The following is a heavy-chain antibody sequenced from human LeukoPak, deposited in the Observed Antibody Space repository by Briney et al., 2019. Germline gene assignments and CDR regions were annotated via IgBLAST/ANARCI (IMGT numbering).Heavy chain of an antibody. CDR3: ARGWSSGWYRNDY. D-gene: IGHD6-19*01. J-gene: IGHJ4*02. V-gene: IGHV4-61*08. CDR2: IYYSGST. CDR1: GGSISSGGYY. Sequence: SQTLSLTCTVSGGSISSGGYYWSWIRQHPGKGLEWIGYIYYSGSTTYNPSLKSRVTISVDTSKNQFSLKLSSVTAADTAVYYCARGWSSGWYRNDYWGQGTLVTVSS.